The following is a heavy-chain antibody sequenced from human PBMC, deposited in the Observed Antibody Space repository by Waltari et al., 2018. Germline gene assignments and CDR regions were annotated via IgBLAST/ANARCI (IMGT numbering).Heavy chain of an antibody. V-gene: IGHV6-1*01. Sequence: VELQQSGPGLVKPSQTLLLTCVISGDSVSSNSAAWNWIRQSPSRGLEWLGRTDYRARWYNDYAVAMKGRITINPDTSKNQFSLQLNFVTPEDTAVYYCARDLSFKFDCWGQGILVTVSS. CDR2: TDYRARWYN. CDR1: GDSVSSNSAA. J-gene: IGHJ4*02. CDR3: ARDLSFKFDC.